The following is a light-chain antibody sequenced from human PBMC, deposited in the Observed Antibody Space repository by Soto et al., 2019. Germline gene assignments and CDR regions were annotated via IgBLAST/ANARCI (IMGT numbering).Light chain of an antibody. CDR1: ISDVGYTNS. V-gene: IGLV2-14*03. CDR2: DVT. Sequence: QSALTQPASVSGSPGQSITISCTGTISDVGYTNSFSWYQQHPGKAPKLVIYDVTTRPSGVSNRFSGSKSDNTASLTISGLQAEDEADYYCCSYTTSYSLLFGGGTKLTV. CDR3: CSYTTSYSLL. J-gene: IGLJ2*01.